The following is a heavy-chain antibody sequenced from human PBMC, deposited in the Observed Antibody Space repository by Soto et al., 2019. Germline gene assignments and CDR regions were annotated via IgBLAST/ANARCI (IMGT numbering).Heavy chain of an antibody. CDR2: IYYSGST. J-gene: IGHJ4*02. D-gene: IGHD3-10*01. Sequence: SETLSLTCTVSGGSISSYYWSWIRQPPGKGLEWIGYIYYSGSTNYNPSLKSRVTISVDTSKNQFSLKLSSVTAADTAVYYCARLFGSGSYFPTPPDYWGQGTLVTVSS. CDR1: GGSISSYY. CDR3: ARLFGSGSYFPTPPDY. V-gene: IGHV4-59*08.